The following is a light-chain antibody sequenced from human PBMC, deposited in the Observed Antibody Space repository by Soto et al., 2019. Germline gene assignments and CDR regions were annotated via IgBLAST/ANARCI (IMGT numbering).Light chain of an antibody. Sequence: IQMTQSPSSLSASVGDRVTISCRASENIRDFLNWYQQKPGRAPKLLMFEASTLQSGVPSRFSGGGSGTDFTLTISSLQPEDFATYFCQQSYGTPPTFGQGTKLEIK. CDR2: EAS. V-gene: IGKV1-39*01. J-gene: IGKJ2*01. CDR1: ENIRDF. CDR3: QQSYGTPPT.